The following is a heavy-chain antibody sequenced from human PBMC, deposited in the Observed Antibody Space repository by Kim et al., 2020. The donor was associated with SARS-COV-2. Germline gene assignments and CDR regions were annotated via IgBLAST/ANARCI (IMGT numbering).Heavy chain of an antibody. CDR2: IYSGGST. CDR3: ARDSSSSFSYYYYGMDV. J-gene: IGHJ6*02. V-gene: IGHV3-53*01. D-gene: IGHD6-6*01. Sequence: GGSLRLSCAASGFTVSSNYMSWVRQAPGKGLEWVSVIYSGGSTYYADSVKGRFTISRDNSKNTLYLQMNSLRAEDTAVYYCARDSSSSFSYYYYGMDVWGQGTTVTVSS. CDR1: GFTVSSNY.